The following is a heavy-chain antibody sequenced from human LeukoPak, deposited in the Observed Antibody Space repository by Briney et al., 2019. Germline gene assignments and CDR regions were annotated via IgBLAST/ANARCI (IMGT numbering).Heavy chain of an antibody. CDR2: INHSGST. V-gene: IGHV4-34*01. CDR1: GGSFSGYY. Sequence: SETLSLSCAVYGGSFSGYYWSWIRQPPGKGLEWIGEINHSGSTNYNPSLKSRVTISVDTSKNQFSLRLSSVTAPDTAVYYCARGGYSYGFKAFDIWGQGTKVTVSS. CDR3: ARGGYSYGFKAFDI. D-gene: IGHD5-18*01. J-gene: IGHJ3*02.